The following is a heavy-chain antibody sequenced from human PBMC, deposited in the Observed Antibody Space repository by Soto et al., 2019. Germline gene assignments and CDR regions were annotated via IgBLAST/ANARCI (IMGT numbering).Heavy chain of an antibody. Sequence: PGGSLRLSCAASGFTFSSYAMSWVRQAPGKGLEWVSAISGSGGSTYYADSVKGRFTISRDNSKNTLYLQMNSLRAEDTAVYYCAKDLSCPRSGGSCYSDYWGQGTLVTVSS. CDR3: AKDLSCPRSGGSCYSDY. V-gene: IGHV3-23*01. J-gene: IGHJ4*02. D-gene: IGHD2-15*01. CDR2: ISGSGGST. CDR1: GFTFSSYA.